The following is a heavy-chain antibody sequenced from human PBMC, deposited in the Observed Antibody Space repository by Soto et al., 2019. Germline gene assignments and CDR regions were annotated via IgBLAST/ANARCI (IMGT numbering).Heavy chain of an antibody. Sequence: SETLSLTCTVSGGSISPYYWSWIRQPPGKGLEWIGYVYYSGNTNYNPSLESRVTISVDTSRNRFSLNLTSATAADTAVYYCARKGAAASYAHYYMNVWGRGTAVTVSS. V-gene: IGHV4-59*01. CDR1: GGSISPYY. CDR2: VYYSGNT. J-gene: IGHJ6*03. D-gene: IGHD6-13*01. CDR3: ARKGAAASYAHYYMNV.